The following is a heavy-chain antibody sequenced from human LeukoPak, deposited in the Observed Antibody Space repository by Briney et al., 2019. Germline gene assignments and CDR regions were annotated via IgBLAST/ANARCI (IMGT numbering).Heavy chain of an antibody. D-gene: IGHD6-6*01. CDR3: ARSASSSQEGDY. V-gene: IGHV3-21*01. CDR1: GFTFSSYT. Sequence: GGSLRLSCAASGFTFSSYTIHWVRQAPGKGLEWVSSISSSSSYIYYADSVKGRFTISRDNAKNSLYLQMNSLRAEDTAVYYCARSASSSQEGDYWGQGTLVTVSS. CDR2: ISSSSSYI. J-gene: IGHJ4*02.